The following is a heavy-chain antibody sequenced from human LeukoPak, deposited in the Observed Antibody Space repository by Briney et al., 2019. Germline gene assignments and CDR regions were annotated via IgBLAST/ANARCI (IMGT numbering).Heavy chain of an antibody. CDR2: IFYSGST. J-gene: IGHJ2*01. CDR3: ARVYYSNSYDYWYFDL. V-gene: IGHV4-61*08. Sequence: PSETLSLTCAVSGGSISRGGYSWSWIRQPPGKGLEWIGYIFYSGSTNYNPSLKSRVTISVDTSKNQFSLKLSSVTAADTAVYYCARVYYSNSYDYWYFDLWGRSTLVTVSS. CDR1: GGSISRGGYS. D-gene: IGHD6-13*01.